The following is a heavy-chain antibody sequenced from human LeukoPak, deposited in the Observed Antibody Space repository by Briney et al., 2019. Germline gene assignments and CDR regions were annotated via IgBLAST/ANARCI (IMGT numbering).Heavy chain of an antibody. D-gene: IGHD6-13*01. CDR1: GFTFSSYA. Sequence: GGSLRLSGAASGFTFSSYAMSWVRQAPGKGLEWVSAISGSGGSTYYADSVKGRFTISRDNSKNTLYLQMNSLRAEDTAVYYCAKRTSSSWAFDYWGQGTLVTVSS. V-gene: IGHV3-23*01. J-gene: IGHJ4*02. CDR3: AKRTSSSWAFDY. CDR2: ISGSGGST.